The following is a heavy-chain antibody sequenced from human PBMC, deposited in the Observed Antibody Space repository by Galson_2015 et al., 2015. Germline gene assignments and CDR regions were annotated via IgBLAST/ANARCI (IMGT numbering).Heavy chain of an antibody. J-gene: IGHJ4*02. CDR3: ARINNEQWLVQDFDY. CDR1: GSSFTSYW. Sequence: QSGAEVTKPGESLRISCKGSGSSFTSYWISWVRQMPGKGLEWMGRIDPSDSYTNYSPSFQGHVTISADKSISTAYLQWSSLKASDTAMYYCARINNEQWLVQDFDYWGQGTLVTVSS. V-gene: IGHV5-10-1*01. D-gene: IGHD6-19*01. CDR2: IDPSDSYT.